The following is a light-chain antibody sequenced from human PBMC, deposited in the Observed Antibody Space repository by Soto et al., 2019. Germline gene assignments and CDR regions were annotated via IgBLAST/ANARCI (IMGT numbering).Light chain of an antibody. V-gene: IGKV1-5*03. Sequence: DIQMTQSPSTLSASVGDRVTITCRASQSISSWLAWYQQKPGKAPKLLIYKASSLESGVPSRFSGSGSGTEFTLTISSLQPEDFASYYCQQHRSYPVTFGGGTKVDNK. CDR2: KAS. J-gene: IGKJ4*01. CDR1: QSISSW. CDR3: QQHRSYPVT.